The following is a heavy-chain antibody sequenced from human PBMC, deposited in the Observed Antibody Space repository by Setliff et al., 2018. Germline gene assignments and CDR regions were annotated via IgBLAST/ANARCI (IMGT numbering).Heavy chain of an antibody. CDR2: IFHTGRS. CDR3: ARTGTYRYFDY. Sequence: SETLSLTCAVSGYSINNAYYWGWIRQTPGKGLEWIGSIFHTGRSYYNPSLKSRVTMSVDTSKNQFSLKLSSVTAADTAAYYCARTGTYRYFDYWGQGTLVTVSS. V-gene: IGHV4-38-2*01. CDR1: GYSINNAYY. J-gene: IGHJ4*02. D-gene: IGHD1-1*01.